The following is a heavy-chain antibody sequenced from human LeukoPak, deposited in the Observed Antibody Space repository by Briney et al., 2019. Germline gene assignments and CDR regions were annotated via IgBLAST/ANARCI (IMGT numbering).Heavy chain of an antibody. Sequence: PGGSLRLSCAASGFTVSSNYMNCVRQAPGKGLEWVSIIYRGGSTYYSDSVKGRFTISRHNSKNTVYLQMNSLRAEDTAEYYCARDMGANTGAFDYWGQGTLVTVSS. CDR1: GFTVSSNY. CDR3: ARDMGANTGAFDY. CDR2: IYRGGST. V-gene: IGHV3-53*01. J-gene: IGHJ4*02. D-gene: IGHD3-10*01.